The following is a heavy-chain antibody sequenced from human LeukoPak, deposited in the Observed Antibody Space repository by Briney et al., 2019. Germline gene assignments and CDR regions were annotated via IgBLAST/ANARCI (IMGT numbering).Heavy chain of an antibody. Sequence: AGVSLRLSCTASGFTFGDYAMSWVRQAPGKGLEWVGFIRSKAYGGATEYAASVKGRFTISRDDSKSIAYLQMNSLKTEDTAVYYCTRSYGSGSYMPPGFDYWGQGTLVTVSS. CDR2: IRSKAYGGAT. J-gene: IGHJ4*02. D-gene: IGHD3-10*01. CDR1: GFTFGDYA. V-gene: IGHV3-49*04. CDR3: TRSYGSGSYMPPGFDY.